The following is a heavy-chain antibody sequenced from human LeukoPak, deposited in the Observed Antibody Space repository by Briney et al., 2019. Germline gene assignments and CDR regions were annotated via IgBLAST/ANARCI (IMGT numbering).Heavy chain of an antibody. J-gene: IGHJ4*02. CDR1: GGSISSSNW. CDR2: IYHSGST. CDR3: ACGYCSGGSCYSD. V-gene: IGHV4-4*02. Sequence: SETLSLTCAVSGGSISSSNWWSWVRQPPGKGLEWIGEIYHSGSTNYNPSLKSRVTISVDKSKNQFSLKLSSVTAADTAVYYCACGYCSGGSCYSDWGQGTLVTVSS. D-gene: IGHD2-15*01.